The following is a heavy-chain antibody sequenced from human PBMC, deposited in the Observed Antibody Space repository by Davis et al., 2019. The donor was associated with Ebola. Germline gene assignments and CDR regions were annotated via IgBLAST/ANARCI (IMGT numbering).Heavy chain of an antibody. CDR1: GFTFSSYW. D-gene: IGHD2-21*02. Sequence: GESLKISCAASGFTFSSYWMSWVRQAPGKGLEWVANKKQDGSEKYYVDSVKGRFTISRDNAKNSLYLQMNSLRAEDTAVYYCARTLAYCGGDCYHDAFDIWGQGTMVTVSS. CDR2: KKQDGSEK. CDR3: ARTLAYCGGDCYHDAFDI. V-gene: IGHV3-7*01. J-gene: IGHJ3*02.